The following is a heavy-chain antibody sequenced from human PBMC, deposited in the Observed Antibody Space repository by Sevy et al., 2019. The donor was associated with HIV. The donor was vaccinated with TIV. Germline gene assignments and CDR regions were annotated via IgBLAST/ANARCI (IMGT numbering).Heavy chain of an antibody. CDR2: ISAYNGNT. CDR3: ARGRTSDYYDSSGYYYFAPFDY. CDR1: GYTFTSYG. D-gene: IGHD3-22*01. Sequence: ASVKVSCKASGYTFTSYGISWVRQAPGQGLEWMGWISAYNGNTNYAQKLQGRVTMTTDTSTSTAYMELGGLRSDDTAVYYCARGRTSDYYDSSGYYYFAPFDYWGQGTLVTVSS. J-gene: IGHJ4*02. V-gene: IGHV1-18*04.